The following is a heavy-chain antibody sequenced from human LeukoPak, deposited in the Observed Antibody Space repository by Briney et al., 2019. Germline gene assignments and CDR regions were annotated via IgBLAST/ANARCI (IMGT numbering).Heavy chain of an antibody. J-gene: IGHJ4*02. CDR1: GXSFTNYC. V-gene: IGHV5-10-1*01. D-gene: IGHD6-19*01. CDR3: ARDGSVWYGFDF. CDR2: IDPSDSYT. Sequence: HGESLKISFQGSGXSFTNYCISWVRQMPGKGLEWMGRIDPSDSYTNYSPSLQGHVTISVDKSIATVYLQWSSLKASDTAMYYCARDGSVWYGFDFWGQGTLLTVSS.